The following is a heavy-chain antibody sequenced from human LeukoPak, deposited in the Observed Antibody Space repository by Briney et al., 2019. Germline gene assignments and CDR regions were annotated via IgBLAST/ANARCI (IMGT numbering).Heavy chain of an antibody. V-gene: IGHV1-69*13. CDR2: ITPMFGTA. J-gene: IGHJ6*02. Sequence: SVKVSCKASGGTFSSYAISWVRQAPGQGLEWMGGITPMFGTANYAQKFQGRVTITADESTSTAYMELSSLRSEDTAVYYCARGIAVAGTYYYYGMDVWGQGTTVTVSS. D-gene: IGHD6-19*01. CDR1: GGTFSSYA. CDR3: ARGIAVAGTYYYYGMDV.